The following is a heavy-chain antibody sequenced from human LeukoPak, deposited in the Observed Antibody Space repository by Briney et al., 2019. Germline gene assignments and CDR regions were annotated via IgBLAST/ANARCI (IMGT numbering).Heavy chain of an antibody. D-gene: IGHD2-21*01. CDR2: ISDSGNT. Sequence: GGSLRLSCAASGFTFDEYGMSWVRQAPGKWLEWVSAISDSGNTYHADSVKGRFTISRDSSKNTLFLQMNRLRPEDAAVYYCAKAPVTTCRGAYCYPFDYWGQGTLVTVSS. CDR1: GFTFDEYG. J-gene: IGHJ4*02. V-gene: IGHV3-23*01. CDR3: AKAPVTTCRGAYCYPFDY.